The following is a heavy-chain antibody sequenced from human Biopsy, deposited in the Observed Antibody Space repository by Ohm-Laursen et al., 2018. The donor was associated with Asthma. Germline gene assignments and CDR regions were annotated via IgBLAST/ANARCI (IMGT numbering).Heavy chain of an antibody. Sequence: RSLRLSCTAFGFTFSSYGMHWVRQAPGKGLEWVAVIWYDGSNKYYADSVKGRFTISRDNSKSTLYLQMNSLRAEDTAVYYCAKAREDIVVVVAVSNSWGQGTLVTVSS. J-gene: IGHJ4*02. V-gene: IGHV3-33*06. CDR2: IWYDGSNK. CDR3: AKAREDIVVVVAVSNS. D-gene: IGHD2-15*01. CDR1: GFTFSSYG.